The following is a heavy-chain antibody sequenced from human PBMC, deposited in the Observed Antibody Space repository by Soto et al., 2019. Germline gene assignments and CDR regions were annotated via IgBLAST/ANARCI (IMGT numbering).Heavy chain of an antibody. Sequence: EVQLVESGGGLVQPGGSLRLSCAASGFTFSSYSMNWVRQAPGKGLEWVSYISSSSSTIYYADSVKGRYTISRDNAKNSLYLQMNSLRDEDTAVYYCAIFRATALPDHNWGQGTLVTVSS. CDR1: GFTFSSYS. J-gene: IGHJ4*02. V-gene: IGHV3-48*02. D-gene: IGHD1-26*01. CDR3: AIFRATALPDHN. CDR2: ISSSSSTI.